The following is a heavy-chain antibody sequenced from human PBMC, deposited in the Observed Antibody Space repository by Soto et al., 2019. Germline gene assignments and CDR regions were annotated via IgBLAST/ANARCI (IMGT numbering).Heavy chain of an antibody. Sequence: EVQLLESGGGVIQPGGSLRLSCAASGFTFGVYAMSWVRQAPGKGLERVSTITGNGGTSYADFVRGRFTISRDNSKNTLYLQMNSLRAEDTAVYYCAKDAPGSGWLSDYWGQGTLVTVSS. J-gene: IGHJ4*02. CDR2: ITGNGGT. D-gene: IGHD3-22*01. CDR3: AKDAPGSGWLSDY. CDR1: GFTFGVYA. V-gene: IGHV3-23*01.